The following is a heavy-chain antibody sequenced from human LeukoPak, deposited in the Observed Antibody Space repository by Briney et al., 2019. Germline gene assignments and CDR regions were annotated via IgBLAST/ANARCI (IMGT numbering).Heavy chain of an antibody. CDR1: GFTFSSYG. Sequence: AGGSLRLSCAASGFTFSSYGMHWVRQAPGKGLERVAVISYDGSNKYYEDSVKGRFTISRDNSKNTLYLQMNSLRAEDTAVYYCAKGVATITGPFDYWGQGTLVTVSS. J-gene: IGHJ4*02. CDR2: ISYDGSNK. CDR3: AKGVATITGPFDY. V-gene: IGHV3-30*18. D-gene: IGHD5-24*01.